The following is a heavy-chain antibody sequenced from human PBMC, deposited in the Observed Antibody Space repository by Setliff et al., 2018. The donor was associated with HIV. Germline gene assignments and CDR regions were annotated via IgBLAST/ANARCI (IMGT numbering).Heavy chain of an antibody. D-gene: IGHD3-9*01. CDR2: ISSSGSTD. CDR1: GFTFSNYE. CDR3: SKDFTGPEDS. V-gene: IGHV3-48*03. Sequence: PGGSLRLSGAASGFTFSNYEMNWVRQAPGKGLEWVSYISSSGSTDYYADSGKGRFTISRVNAKNSLFLQMDSLRAEDTAMYYCSKDFTGPEDSWGQGTRVTVS. J-gene: IGHJ4*02.